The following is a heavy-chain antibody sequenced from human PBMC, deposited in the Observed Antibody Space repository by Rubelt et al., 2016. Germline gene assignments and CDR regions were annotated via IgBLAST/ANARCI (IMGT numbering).Heavy chain of an antibody. CDR3: ARGLDNYGY. V-gene: IGHV4-34*01. CDR2: INHSGST. CDR1: GYY. D-gene: IGHD3-16*01. J-gene: IGHJ4*02. Sequence: GYYWSWIRQPPGKGLEWIGAINHSGSTNYNPSLKSRVTISVDTSKNQFSLNLSSVTAADTAVYYCARGLDNYGYWGQGTLVTVSS.